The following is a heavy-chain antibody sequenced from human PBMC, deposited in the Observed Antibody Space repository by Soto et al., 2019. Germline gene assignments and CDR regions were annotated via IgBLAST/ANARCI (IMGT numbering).Heavy chain of an antibody. J-gene: IGHJ5*02. CDR1: GYTFTSYG. V-gene: IGHV1-18*01. Sequence: QVQLVQSGAEVKKPGASVTVSCKASGYTFTSYGISWVRQAPGQGLEWMGWISAHDGNTNYAQKLQGRVTMTTDTSTSTAYMELRSLRSDDTAVYYCVRDYYASGSYPRFDPWGQGTLVTVSS. D-gene: IGHD3-10*01. CDR3: VRDYYASGSYPRFDP. CDR2: ISAHDGNT.